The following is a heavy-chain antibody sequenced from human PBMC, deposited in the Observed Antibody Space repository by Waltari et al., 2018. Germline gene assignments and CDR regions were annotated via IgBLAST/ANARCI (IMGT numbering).Heavy chain of an antibody. D-gene: IGHD3-22*01. CDR1: GYTFTSYG. J-gene: IGHJ5*02. CDR2: ISAYNGNT. CDR3: ARVEGSSGYYYDDQNWFDP. V-gene: IGHV1-18*01. Sequence: QVQLVQSGAEVKKPGASVKVSCKASGYTFTSYGISWVRQAPGQGLEWMGWISAYNGNTNYAQKLQGRVTMTTDTSTSTAYMEPRSLRSDDTAVYYCARVEGSSGYYYDDQNWFDPWGQGTLVTVSS.